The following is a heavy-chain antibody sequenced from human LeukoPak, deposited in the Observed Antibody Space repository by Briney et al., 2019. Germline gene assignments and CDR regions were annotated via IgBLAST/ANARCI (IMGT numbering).Heavy chain of an antibody. CDR3: ARWGRGPGRPAHFGMDV. CDR1: GGSINIGSYY. Sequence: SETLSLTCTVSGGSINIGSYYWNWIRQHPEKGLEWIVYISYSGNTYYNPSLKSRVTLSADTSKHRFSLNLTSVTAADTAVYYCARWGRGPGRPAHFGMDVWGRGTAVTVSS. V-gene: IGHV4-31*03. D-gene: IGHD3-10*01. CDR2: ISYSGNT. J-gene: IGHJ6*02.